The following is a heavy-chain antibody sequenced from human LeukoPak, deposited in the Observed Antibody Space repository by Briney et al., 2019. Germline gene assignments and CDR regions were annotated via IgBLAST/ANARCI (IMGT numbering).Heavy chain of an antibody. J-gene: IGHJ4*02. CDR3: ARDRYYGSGNYNHFDY. CDR2: IIAGNGDT. Sequence: ASVKVSCKASGYTFTSNTIHWVRQAPGQRLEWMGWIIAGNGDTKYSQKFQGRVTITRDTSASTAYVELSSLRSEDTAVYYCARDRYYGSGNYNHFDYWGQGTLVTVSS. V-gene: IGHV1-3*01. CDR1: GYTFTSNT. D-gene: IGHD3-10*01.